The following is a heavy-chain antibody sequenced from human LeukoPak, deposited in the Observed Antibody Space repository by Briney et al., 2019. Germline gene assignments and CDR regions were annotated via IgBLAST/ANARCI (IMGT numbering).Heavy chain of an antibody. J-gene: IGHJ4*02. CDR1: GFSLGTSPMC. Sequence: SGPTLVNPTQTLTLTCTFSGFSLGTSPMCVSWIRQPPGRALEWLARIDWNDDKYYSTSLKTRLTISKDTSKNQVVLTMTNMDPVDTATYYCARGGYKSHFDYWGQGTLVTVSS. V-gene: IGHV2-70*11. CDR3: ARGGYKSHFDY. D-gene: IGHD5-24*01. CDR2: IDWNDDK.